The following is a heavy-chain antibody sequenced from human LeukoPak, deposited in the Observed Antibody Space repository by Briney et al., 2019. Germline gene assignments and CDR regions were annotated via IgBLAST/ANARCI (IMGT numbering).Heavy chain of an antibody. Sequence: ASVKVSCKASGYTFTSYGISWVRQAPGQGLEWMGWISAYNGNTNYAQKLQGRVTMTTGTSTSTAYMELRSLRSDDPAVYYCATVNLDYFDSDAFDSWGQGTLVTVSS. CDR2: ISAYNGNT. D-gene: IGHD3-22*01. CDR1: GYTFTSYG. V-gene: IGHV1-18*01. J-gene: IGHJ4*02. CDR3: ATVNLDYFDSDAFDS.